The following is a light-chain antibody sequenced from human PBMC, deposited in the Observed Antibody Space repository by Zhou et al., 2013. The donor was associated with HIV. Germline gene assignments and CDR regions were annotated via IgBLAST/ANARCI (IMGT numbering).Light chain of an antibody. V-gene: IGKV1-12*01. CDR1: QSISSW. Sequence: DIQMTQSPSTLSASVGDRVTITCRASQSISSWLAWYQQKPGKAPKLLISIASSLQSGVPSRFSGRGSGTHFTLTINSLQPEDFATYYCQQADSLPLTFGGGTKVEIK. CDR3: QQADSLPLT. CDR2: IAS. J-gene: IGKJ4*01.